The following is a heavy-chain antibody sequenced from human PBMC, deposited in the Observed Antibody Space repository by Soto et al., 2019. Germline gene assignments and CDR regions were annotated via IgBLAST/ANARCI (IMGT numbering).Heavy chain of an antibody. CDR2: IWYDGSNK. CDR1: GFTFSSYG. D-gene: IGHD2-2*01. CDR3: ARDAVVPAAVGYYYYGMDV. J-gene: IGHJ6*02. V-gene: IGHV3-33*01. Sequence: GGSLRLSCAASGFTFSSYGMHWVRQAPGKGLEWVAVIWYDGSNKYYADSVKGRFTISRDNSNNTLYLQMNSLRAEDTAVNYCARDAVVPAAVGYYYYGMDVWGQGTTVTVSS.